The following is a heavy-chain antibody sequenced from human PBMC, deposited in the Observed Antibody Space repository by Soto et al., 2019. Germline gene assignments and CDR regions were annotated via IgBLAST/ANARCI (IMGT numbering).Heavy chain of an antibody. J-gene: IGHJ4*02. Sequence: SETLSLTCTVSGGSISSGGYYWSWIRQHPGKGLEWIGYIYNSGSTNYNPSLKSRVTISEDTSKSQFSLKVNSMTAADTAVYYCARYRREAVAGYTLDNWGQGILVTVSS. V-gene: IGHV4-61*08. D-gene: IGHD6-13*01. CDR2: IYNSGST. CDR3: ARYRREAVAGYTLDN. CDR1: GGSISSGGYY.